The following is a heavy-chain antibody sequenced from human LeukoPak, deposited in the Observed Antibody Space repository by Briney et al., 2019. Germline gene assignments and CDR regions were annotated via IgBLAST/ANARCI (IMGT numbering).Heavy chain of an antibody. CDR3: ARDKSAGATPLDY. Sequence: SEKVSCTASVGTFSRYAISWVRQAPGQGLEWMGRIIPILGIANYAQKFQGRVTITADKSTSTAYMELSSLRSEDTSVYYCARDKSAGATPLDYWGQGTLVTVSS. D-gene: IGHD1-26*01. V-gene: IGHV1-69*04. CDR2: IIPILGIA. J-gene: IGHJ4*02. CDR1: VGTFSRYA.